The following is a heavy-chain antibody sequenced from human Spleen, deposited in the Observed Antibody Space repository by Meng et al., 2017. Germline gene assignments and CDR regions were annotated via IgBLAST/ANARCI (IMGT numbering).Heavy chain of an antibody. V-gene: IGHV4-61*09. CDR2: IYTSGST. J-gene: IGHJ4*02. CDR3: ARCTSTSCYRFYC. D-gene: IGHD2-2*01. CDR1: GYSISSGYY. Sequence: SETLSLTCAVSGYSISSGYYWGWIRQPAGKRLEWLGHIYTSGSTNYNPSLKSRVTISVDTSNNQFSLKLSSVTAADTAVYYCARCTSTSCYRFYCWGQGTLVTVSS.